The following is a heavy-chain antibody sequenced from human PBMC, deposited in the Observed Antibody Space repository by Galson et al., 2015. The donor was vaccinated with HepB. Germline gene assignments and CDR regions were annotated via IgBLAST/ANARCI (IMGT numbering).Heavy chain of an antibody. V-gene: IGHV3-48*02. J-gene: IGHJ4*01. CDR3: ATDLPWGDKAFDS. CDR2: ISRSSAIT. Sequence: SLRLSCAASGFSFSNYSINWVRQAPGKGLEWVSYISRSSAITYYADSVQGRFTISRDNAKNSLYLHMNSLRDDDTAVYYCATDLPWGDKAFDSWG. CDR1: GFSFSNYS. D-gene: IGHD2-21*02.